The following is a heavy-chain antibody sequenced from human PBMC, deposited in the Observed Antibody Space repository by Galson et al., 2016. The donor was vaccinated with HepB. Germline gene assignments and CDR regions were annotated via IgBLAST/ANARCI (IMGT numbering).Heavy chain of an antibody. CDR3: ARAYYDFWSSIHYYYYMDV. CDR1: GYSITSHG. Sequence: SVKVSCKASGYSITSHGITWVRQAPGQGLEWMGWINTYNGNTNYAKKVQGRFTLTTDTSTSTAYMELRSLRAGDTAVYYCARAYYDFWSSIHYYYYMDVWGKGTTVTVSS. J-gene: IGHJ6*03. D-gene: IGHD3-3*01. V-gene: IGHV1-18*04. CDR2: INTYNGNT.